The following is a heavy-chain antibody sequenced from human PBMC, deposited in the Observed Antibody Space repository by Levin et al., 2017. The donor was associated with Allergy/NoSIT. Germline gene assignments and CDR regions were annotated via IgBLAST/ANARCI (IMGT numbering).Heavy chain of an antibody. J-gene: IGHJ4*02. D-gene: IGHD5-18*01. V-gene: IGHV3-7*04. CDR2: IRRDGGEK. Sequence: RAGGSLRLSCAASGFRFSNYWMTWVRQAPGKGLEWVANIRRDGGEKYYVDSVNGRFTISRDNAENSLHLQMNSLRVEDTAVYYCARDYAGEDSYGYIWWRGIDCWCQGTLVTVSS. CDR3: ARDYAGEDSYGYIWWRGIDC. CDR1: GFRFSNYW.